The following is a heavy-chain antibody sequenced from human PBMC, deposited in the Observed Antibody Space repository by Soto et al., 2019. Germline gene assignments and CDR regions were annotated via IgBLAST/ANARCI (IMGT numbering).Heavy chain of an antibody. V-gene: IGHV4-30-4*01. CDR1: GGSISSGDYY. CDR2: IYTSGTT. J-gene: IGHJ4*02. CDR3: AREDYYDTGYYVV. Sequence: TLSLTCPVSGGSISSGDYYWSWIRQPPGKGLEWIGYIYTSGTTDFNPSLKGRVTMSVDTSKNQFSLKLTSVTAADKALYYCAREDYYDTGYYVVWGQGTQVTVSS. D-gene: IGHD3-9*01.